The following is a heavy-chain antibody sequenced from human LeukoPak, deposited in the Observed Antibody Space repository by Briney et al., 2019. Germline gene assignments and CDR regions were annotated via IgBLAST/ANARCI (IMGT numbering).Heavy chain of an antibody. Sequence: SETLSLTCAVYGGSFSGYYWSWIRQPPGKGLEWIGEINHSGSTNYNPSLKSRVTISVDTSKNQFSLKLSSVTAADTAVYYCARLLSYSSSWYWGQGTLVTVSS. CDR2: INHSGST. V-gene: IGHV4-34*01. CDR3: ARLLSYSSSWY. J-gene: IGHJ4*02. D-gene: IGHD6-13*01. CDR1: GGSFSGYY.